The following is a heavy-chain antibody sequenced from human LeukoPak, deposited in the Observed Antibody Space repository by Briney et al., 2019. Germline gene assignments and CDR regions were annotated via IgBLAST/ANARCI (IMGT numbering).Heavy chain of an antibody. Sequence: GGSLRLSCAASGFTFSSYGMHWVRQAPGKGLEWVAVIWYDGSNKYYADSVKGRFTISRDNSKNTLYLQMNSLRAEDTAVYYCARQGYLGYLSSTSCPYFDNWGQGPLVTVSS. CDR3: ARQGYLGYLSSTSCPYFDN. V-gene: IGHV3-33*01. D-gene: IGHD2-2*01. J-gene: IGHJ4*02. CDR1: GFTFSSYG. CDR2: IWYDGSNK.